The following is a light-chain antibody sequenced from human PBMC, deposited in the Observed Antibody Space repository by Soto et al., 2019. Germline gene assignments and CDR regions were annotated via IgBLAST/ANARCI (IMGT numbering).Light chain of an antibody. CDR1: QRIDRY. V-gene: IGKV1-5*01. CDR3: QQYKDGDWT. J-gene: IGKJ1*01. Sequence: DIQLTQSPSTLSASVGDRVTVTCRDSQRIDRYLAWYQQKPGKAPKLLVYDASTLEGGVPSSFSGSGSATELILTISSLQPDDFATYYCQQYKDGDWTFGKGTRVEIK. CDR2: DAS.